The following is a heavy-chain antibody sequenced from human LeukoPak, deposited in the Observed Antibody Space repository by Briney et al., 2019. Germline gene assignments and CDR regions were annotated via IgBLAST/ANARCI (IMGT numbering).Heavy chain of an antibody. CDR3: ARGPGAVAGKKVQCFDY. J-gene: IGHJ4*02. Sequence: SETLSLTCTVSGGSISSYYWSWIRQPRGKGLEWIGYIYYSGSTNYNPSLKSRVTISVDTSKNQFSLKLSSVTAADTAVYYCARGPGAVAGKKVQCFDYWGQGTLVTVSS. D-gene: IGHD6-19*01. V-gene: IGHV4-59*01. CDR1: GGSISSYY. CDR2: IYYSGST.